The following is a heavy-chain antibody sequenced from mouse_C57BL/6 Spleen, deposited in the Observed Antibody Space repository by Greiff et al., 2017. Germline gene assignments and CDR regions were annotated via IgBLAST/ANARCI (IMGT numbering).Heavy chain of an antibody. V-gene: IGHV3-6*01. CDR2: ISYDGSN. D-gene: IGHD2-4*01. Sequence: EVKLMESGPGLVKPSQSLSLTCSVTGYSITSGYYWNWIRQFPGNKLEWMGYISYDGSNNYNPSLKNRISITRDTSKNQFFLKLNSVTTEDTATYYCARERYDYDGFDYWGQGTTLTVSS. CDR1: GYSITSGYY. CDR3: ARERYDYDGFDY. J-gene: IGHJ2*01.